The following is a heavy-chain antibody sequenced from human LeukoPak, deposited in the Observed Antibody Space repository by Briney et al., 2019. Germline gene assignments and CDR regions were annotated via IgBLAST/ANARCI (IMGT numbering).Heavy chain of an antibody. CDR2: PVGGGDGT. J-gene: IGHJ6*02. V-gene: IGHV3-23*01. D-gene: IGHD3-3*01. CDR3: ARSALFGVVIIPSFTSYYGMDV. Sequence: PGGSLRLSCAASGFTFSSTSMSWVRQAPGKGLEWVAVPVGGGDGTYYADSVKGRFTISRDNSKNTLYLQMNSLRAEDTAVYYCARSALFGVVIIPSFTSYYGMDVWGQGTTVTVSS. CDR1: GFTFSSTS.